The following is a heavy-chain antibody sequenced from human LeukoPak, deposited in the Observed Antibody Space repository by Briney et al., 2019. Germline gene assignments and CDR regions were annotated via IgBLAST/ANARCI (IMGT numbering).Heavy chain of an antibody. V-gene: IGHV5-51*01. CDR2: IYPGDSDT. CDR1: GYSFTTHW. CDR3: ARLGTQGPRGWFDP. Sequence: GESLKISCKGSGYSFTTHWIAWVRQVPGRALEWMGIIYPGDSDTRYSPSFQGQVTISADKSINTAYLQWSSLRASDTAMYYCARLGTQGPRGWFDPWGQGTLVTVSS. J-gene: IGHJ5*02. D-gene: IGHD7-27*01.